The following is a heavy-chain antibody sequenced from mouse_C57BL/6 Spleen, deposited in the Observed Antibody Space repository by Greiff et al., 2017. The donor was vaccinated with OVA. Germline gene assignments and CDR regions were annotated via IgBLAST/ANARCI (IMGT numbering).Heavy chain of an antibody. CDR2: ISSGGSYT. D-gene: IGHD4-1*01. CDR1: GFTFSSYG. J-gene: IGHJ2*01. V-gene: IGHV5-6*01. Sequence: EVKLVESGGDLVKPGGSLKLSCAASGFTFSSYGMSWVRQTPDKRLEWVATISSGGSYTYYPDSVKGRFTISRDNAKNTLYLQMSSLKSEDTAMYYCARHEAGTEYYFDYWGQGTTLTVSS. CDR3: ARHEAGTEYYFDY.